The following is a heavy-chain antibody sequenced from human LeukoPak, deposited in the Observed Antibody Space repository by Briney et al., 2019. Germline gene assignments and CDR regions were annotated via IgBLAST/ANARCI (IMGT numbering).Heavy chain of an antibody. V-gene: IGHV4-39*07. CDR3: ATKQLWLRNWFDP. CDR1: GGSISSSSYY. Sequence: SETLSLTCTVSGGSISSSSYYWGWIRQPPGKGLEWIGSIYYSGSTYYNPSLKSRVTISVDTSKNQFSLKLSSVTAADTAVYYCATKQLWLRNWFDPWGQGTLVTVSS. CDR2: IYYSGST. D-gene: IGHD5-18*01. J-gene: IGHJ5*02.